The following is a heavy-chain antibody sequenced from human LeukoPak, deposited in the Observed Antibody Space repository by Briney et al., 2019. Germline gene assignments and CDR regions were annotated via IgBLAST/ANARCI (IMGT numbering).Heavy chain of an antibody. Sequence: PGGSLRLSCAASGFTFSSYGMHWVRQAPGKGLEWVAVISYDGSNKYYADSVKGRFTITRDSAKNTLYLQMNSLRAEDTAVYYCARGTGNYYGYWGQGTLVTVSS. CDR3: ARGTGNYYGY. V-gene: IGHV3-30*03. CDR1: GFTFSSYG. CDR2: ISYDGSNK. J-gene: IGHJ4*02. D-gene: IGHD3/OR15-3a*01.